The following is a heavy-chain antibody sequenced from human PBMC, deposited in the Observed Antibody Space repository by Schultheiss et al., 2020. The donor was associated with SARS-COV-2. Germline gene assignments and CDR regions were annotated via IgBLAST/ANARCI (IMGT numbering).Heavy chain of an antibody. CDR2: IYYSGST. Sequence: SQTLSLTCTVSGGSISSGGYSWSWIRQPPGKGLEWIGYIYYSGSTYYNPSLKSRVTISVDTSKNQFSLKLSSVTAADTAVYYCARDSGGYYGMDVWGQGTTVTVSS. V-gene: IGHV4-30-2*05. CDR1: GGSISSGGYS. CDR3: ARDSGGYYGMDV. J-gene: IGHJ6*02.